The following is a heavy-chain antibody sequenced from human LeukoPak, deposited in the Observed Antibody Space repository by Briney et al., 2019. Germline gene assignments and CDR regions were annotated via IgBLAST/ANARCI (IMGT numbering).Heavy chain of an antibody. CDR2: MSPNSGNT. CDR3: ARGSKGIAANWFDP. J-gene: IGHJ5*02. CDR1: GYTFTSYY. D-gene: IGHD6-6*01. Sequence: ASVKVSCKASGYTFTSYYMHWVRQAPGQGLEWMRWMSPNSGNTGYAQKFQGRVTMTRNTSISTTYMELSSLRSEDTAVYYCARGSKGIAANWFDPWGQGTLVTVSS. V-gene: IGHV1-8*02.